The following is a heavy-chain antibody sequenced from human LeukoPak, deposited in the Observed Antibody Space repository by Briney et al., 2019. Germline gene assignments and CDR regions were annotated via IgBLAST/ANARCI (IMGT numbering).Heavy chain of an antibody. J-gene: IGHJ4*02. D-gene: IGHD2-21*01. CDR1: GYSISSGYF. Sequence: PSETLSLTCTVSGYSISSGYFWGWIRQPPGKGLEWIGSIYHSGSTSYNPSLKSRLTISVDTSKNQFSLKLNFVTAADTAVYYCARELVVGDYFDYWGQGTLVTVSS. CDR3: ARELVVGDYFDY. CDR2: IYHSGST. V-gene: IGHV4-38-2*02.